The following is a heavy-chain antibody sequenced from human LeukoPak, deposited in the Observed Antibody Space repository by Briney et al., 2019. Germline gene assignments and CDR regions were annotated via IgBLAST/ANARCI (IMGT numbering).Heavy chain of an antibody. J-gene: IGHJ4*02. CDR2: INSDGSTT. CDR1: GFTFSAYA. CDR3: AREGIAGDFDY. D-gene: IGHD6-13*01. Sequence: PGGSLRLSCAASGFTFSAYAMHWVRQAPGKGLVWVSRINSDGSTTNYTDSVKGRFTISRDNAKNTLYLQMNSLRAEDTAVYYCAREGIAGDFDYWGQGTLVTVSS. V-gene: IGHV3-74*01.